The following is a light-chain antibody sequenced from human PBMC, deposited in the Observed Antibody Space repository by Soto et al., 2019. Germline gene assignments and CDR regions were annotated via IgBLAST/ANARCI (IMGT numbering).Light chain of an antibody. J-gene: IGLJ2*01. CDR1: SSDVGGYKY. V-gene: IGLV2-14*03. Sequence: QSALTQPASVSGSPGQSITIPCTGTSSDVGGYKYVSWNQHHPGKAPELRIYDVSNRPSGASYRFSGSQSGNTASLTISGVQAEDEADYYCSSLRVFDGGTKLTVL. CDR2: DVS. CDR3: SSLRV.